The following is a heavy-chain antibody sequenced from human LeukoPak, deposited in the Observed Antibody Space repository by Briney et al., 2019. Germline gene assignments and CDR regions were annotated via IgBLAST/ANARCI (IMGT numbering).Heavy chain of an antibody. CDR2: INTNTGNP. CDR1: GYTFTSYA. D-gene: IGHD2-2*01. CDR3: ARSGYCSSTSCYGHYYYGMDV. V-gene: IGHV7-4-1*02. Sequence: ASVKVSCKASGYTFTSYAMNWARQAPGQGLEWMGWINTNTGNPTYAQGFTGRFVFSLDTSVSTAYLQISSLKAEDTAVYYCARSGYCSSTSCYGHYYYGMDVWGQGTTVTVSS. J-gene: IGHJ6*02.